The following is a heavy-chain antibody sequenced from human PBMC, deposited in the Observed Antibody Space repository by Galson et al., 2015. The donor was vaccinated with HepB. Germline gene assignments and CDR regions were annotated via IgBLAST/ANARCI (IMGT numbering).Heavy chain of an antibody. J-gene: IGHJ6*02. V-gene: IGHV3-66*01. Sequence: LRLSCAASGFIFSSSWMHWARQEPGTGLEWVSVIYSGGSTYYADSVKGRFTISRDNSKNTLYLQMNSLSAEDTAVYYCASSVTGDFYFYGMDVWGRGTTVIVSS. CDR2: IYSGGST. D-gene: IGHD7-27*01. CDR1: GFIFSSSW. CDR3: ASSVTGDFYFYGMDV.